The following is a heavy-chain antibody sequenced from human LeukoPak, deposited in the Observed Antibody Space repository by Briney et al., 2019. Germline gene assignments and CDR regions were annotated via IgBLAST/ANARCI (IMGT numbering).Heavy chain of an antibody. CDR3: ARLRLGHRWFDP. J-gene: IGHJ5*02. Sequence: GASLQISCKGSGYIFTSYWIGGVRQLPGKGLEWMGIIYPGDSDTRYSPSFQGQVTISADKSISTAYLQWSSLKASDTAMYYCARLRLGHRWFDPWGQGTLVTVSS. D-gene: IGHD6-25*01. V-gene: IGHV5-51*01. CDR1: GYIFTSYW. CDR2: IYPGDSDT.